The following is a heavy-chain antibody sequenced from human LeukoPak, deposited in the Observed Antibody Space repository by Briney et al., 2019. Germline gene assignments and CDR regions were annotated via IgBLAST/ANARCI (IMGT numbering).Heavy chain of an antibody. CDR1: GGSISSYY. Sequence: SETLSLTCTVSGGSISSYYWSWIRQPPGKGLEWIGYIYYSGSTNYNPSLKSRVTISVDTSKNQFSLKLSSVTAADTAVYYCARFEYYYGSGSLGWFDPWGQGTLVTVSS. D-gene: IGHD3-10*01. J-gene: IGHJ5*02. V-gene: IGHV4-59*01. CDR2: IYYSGST. CDR3: ARFEYYYGSGSLGWFDP.